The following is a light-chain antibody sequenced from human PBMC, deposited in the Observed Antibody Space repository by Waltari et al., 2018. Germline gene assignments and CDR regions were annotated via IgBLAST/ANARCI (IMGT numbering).Light chain of an antibody. J-gene: IGLJ3*02. CDR1: SGSTASNY. CDR2: EDS. CDR3: QSFDDNEKV. Sequence: NFMLTQPHSVSESPGKTEIMSCPRSSGSTASNYVQWYQQRPGSAPTSVIYEDSQRPSGVLDRFSGSIDSSSNSASLTISGLKTEDEPDYCCQSFDDNEKVFGGGTKVTVL. V-gene: IGLV6-57*04.